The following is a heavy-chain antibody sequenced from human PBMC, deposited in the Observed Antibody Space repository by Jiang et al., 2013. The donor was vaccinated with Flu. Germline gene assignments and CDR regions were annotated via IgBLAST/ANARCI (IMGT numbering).Heavy chain of an antibody. J-gene: IGHJ4*02. Sequence: VSYISSSSSSTIYYADSVKGRFTISRDNAKNSLYLQMNSLRDEDTAVYYCARGVGTAMFFDYWGQGTLVTVSS. V-gene: IGHV3-48*02. CDR3: ARGVGTAMFFDY. D-gene: IGHD5-18*01. CDR2: ISSSSSSTI.